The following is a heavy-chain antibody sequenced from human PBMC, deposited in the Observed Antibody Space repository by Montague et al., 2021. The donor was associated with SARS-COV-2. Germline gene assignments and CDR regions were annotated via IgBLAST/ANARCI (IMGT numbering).Heavy chain of an antibody. J-gene: IGHJ6*02. CDR2: IYYSGST. CDR1: GGSISSGGYY. CDR3: ARGVDWLSRYCYYGLDF. Sequence: TLSLTCTVSGGSISSGGYYWSWIRQHPGKGLEWIGYIYYSGSTYYNPSLKSRVTISVDTSKNQFSLKLSSVTAADTAVYYCARGVDWLSRYCYYGLDFWGQGTTVAVSS. D-gene: IGHD3/OR15-3a*01. V-gene: IGHV4-31*03.